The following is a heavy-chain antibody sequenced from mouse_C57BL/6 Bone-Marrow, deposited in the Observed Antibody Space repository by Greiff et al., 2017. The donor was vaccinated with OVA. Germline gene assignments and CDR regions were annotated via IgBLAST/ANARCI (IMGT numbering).Heavy chain of an antibody. J-gene: IGHJ2*01. Sequence: EVKLVESGGGLVKPGGSLKLSCAASGFTFSSYAMSWVRQTPEKRLEWVATISDGGSYTYYPDNVKGRFTISRDNAKNNLYLQMSHLKSEDTAMYYCARDNDGYYVGYFDDWGQGTTLTVSS. D-gene: IGHD2-3*01. CDR1: GFTFSSYA. CDR2: ISDGGSYT. CDR3: ARDNDGYYVGYFDD. V-gene: IGHV5-4*01.